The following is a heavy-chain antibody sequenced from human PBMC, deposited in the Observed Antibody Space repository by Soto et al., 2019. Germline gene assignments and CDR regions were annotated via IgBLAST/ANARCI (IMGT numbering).Heavy chain of an antibody. V-gene: IGHV3-23*01. Sequence: EVQLSESGGSLVQPGGSLRLSCAASTFTLSSSAMSWVRQAPGKGLEWLSAMRGHGAGTLYADSVKGRFTISRDLSKNTLFLQMNSLRAEDTAIYSCAKCSVGAVRSSGWCNWLDPWGQGTLVTVSS. J-gene: IGHJ5*02. CDR3: AKCSVGAVRSSGWCNWLDP. CDR2: MRGHGAGT. D-gene: IGHD6-19*01. CDR1: TFTLSSSA.